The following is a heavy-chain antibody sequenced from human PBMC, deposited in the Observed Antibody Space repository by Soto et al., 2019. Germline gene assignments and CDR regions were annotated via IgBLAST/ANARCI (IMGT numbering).Heavy chain of an antibody. CDR1: GGSISSYY. Sequence: SETLSLTCTVSGGSISSYYWSWIRQPPGKGLEWIGYIYYSGSTNYNPSLKSRVTISVDTSKNQFSLKLSSVTAADTAVYYCARGHYDFWSGYGSDYYYYMDVWGKGTTVTVS. J-gene: IGHJ6*03. CDR2: IYYSGST. V-gene: IGHV4-59*08. CDR3: ARGHYDFWSGYGSDYYYYMDV. D-gene: IGHD3-3*01.